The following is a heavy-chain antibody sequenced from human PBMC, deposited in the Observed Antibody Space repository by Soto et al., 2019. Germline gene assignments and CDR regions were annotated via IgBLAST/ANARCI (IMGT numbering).Heavy chain of an antibody. CDR2: IKSKTDGGAT. CDR1: GFTFSNAW. D-gene: IGHD3-22*01. J-gene: IGHJ5*02. V-gene: IGHV3-15*01. Sequence: GSLRLSCAASGFTFSNAWMSWVRQAPGKGLEWVGRIKSKTDGGATDYAAPVKGRFTISRDDSKSIAYLQMNSLKTEDTAVYYCSTNYYDSSGYDNWFDPWG. CDR3: STNYYDSSGYDNWFDP.